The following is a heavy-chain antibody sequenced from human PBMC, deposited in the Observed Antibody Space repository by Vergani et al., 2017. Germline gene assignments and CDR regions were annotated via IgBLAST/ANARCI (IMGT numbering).Heavy chain of an antibody. CDR2: IDWDDDK. D-gene: IGHD5-12*01. J-gene: IGHJ4*02. V-gene: IGHV2-70*01. CDR1: GFSLSTSGMC. Sequence: QVTLRESGPALVKPTQTLTLTCTFSGFSLSTSGMCVSWIRQPPGKALEWLALIDWDDDKFYSTSLKTRLTISKDTSKNQVVLTMTNMDPVDTATYYYARSYLSGYDLVPFDYWGQGTLVTVSS. CDR3: ARSYLSGYDLVPFDY.